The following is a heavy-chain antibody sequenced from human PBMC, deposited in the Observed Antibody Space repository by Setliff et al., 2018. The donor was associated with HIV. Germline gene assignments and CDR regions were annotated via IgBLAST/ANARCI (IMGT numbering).Heavy chain of an antibody. D-gene: IGHD3-3*01. V-gene: IGHV3-48*04. CDR3: ARVSISFGVIIRYYFDY. CDR1: GFTFSRYS. CDR2: ISNTGNTI. Sequence: GESLKISCAASGFTFSRYSMNWFRQAPGKGLEWVSSISNTGNTIYYTDSVKGRFTISRDNAKNSLYLQMNSLRAEDTAFYFCARVSISFGVIIRYYFDYWGQGTLVTVSS. J-gene: IGHJ4*02.